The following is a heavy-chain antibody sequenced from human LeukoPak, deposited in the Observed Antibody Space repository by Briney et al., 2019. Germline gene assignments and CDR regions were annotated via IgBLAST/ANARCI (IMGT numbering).Heavy chain of an antibody. CDR2: ISYDGSNK. V-gene: IGHV3-30*18. D-gene: IGHD1-26*01. J-gene: IGHJ4*02. Sequence: GRSLRLSCAASGFTFSSYGMHWVRQAPGKGLEWVAVISYDGSNKYYADSVKGRFTISRDNSKNTLYLQMNSLRAEDTAVYYCAKDQSSGSLGFDYWGQGTLVTVSS. CDR3: AKDQSSGSLGFDY. CDR1: GFTFSSYG.